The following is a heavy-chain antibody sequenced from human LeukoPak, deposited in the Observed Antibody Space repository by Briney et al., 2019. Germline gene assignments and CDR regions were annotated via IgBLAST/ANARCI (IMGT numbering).Heavy chain of an antibody. D-gene: IGHD2-15*01. J-gene: IGHJ1*01. CDR1: GFTLSSYS. Sequence: GGSLRLSCAASGFTLSSYSMNWVRQAPGKGLEWLSYFSSDNSVIHYTDSVKGRFTISRDNTKNSLYLQMNSLRDEDTAVYYCATAGRPGSLDQYLQHWGQGTLVTVSS. CDR3: ATAGRPGSLDQYLQH. CDR2: FSSDNSVI. V-gene: IGHV3-48*02.